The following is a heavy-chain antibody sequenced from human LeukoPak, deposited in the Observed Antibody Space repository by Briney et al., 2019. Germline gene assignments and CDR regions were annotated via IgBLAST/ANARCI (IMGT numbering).Heavy chain of an antibody. V-gene: IGHV3-20*04. J-gene: IGHJ5*02. D-gene: IGHD3-10*01. CDR3: AREVWFGESDGRKFDP. CDR2: INWNGGNT. CDR1: GFTFHEYG. Sequence: PGGSLRLSCAASGFTFHEYGMSWVRQAPGKGLEWVSGINWNGGNTGYADSVKGRFTISRDNAKKSLYLQMNSLTAEDTALYYCAREVWFGESDGRKFDPWGQGTLVTVSS.